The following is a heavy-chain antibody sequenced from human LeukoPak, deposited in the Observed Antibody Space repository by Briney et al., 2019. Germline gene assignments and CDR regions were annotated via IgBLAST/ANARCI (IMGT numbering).Heavy chain of an antibody. CDR3: ARGRALYGSGSDY. V-gene: IGHV1-8*03. CDR1: GYTFTSYD. CDR2: MNPNSGNT. Sequence: ASVKVSCKASGYTFTSYDINWVRQATGQGLEWMGWMNPNSGNTGYVQEFQGRVTITRNTSISTAYMELSSLRSEDTAVYYCARGRALYGSGSDYWGQGTLVTVSS. J-gene: IGHJ4*02. D-gene: IGHD3-10*01.